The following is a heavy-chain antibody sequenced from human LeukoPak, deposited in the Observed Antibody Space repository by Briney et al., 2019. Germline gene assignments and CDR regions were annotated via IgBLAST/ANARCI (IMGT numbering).Heavy chain of an antibody. CDR1: GGSFSGYY. J-gene: IGHJ4*02. CDR3: ARDLRYCTNGVCYTSLSSDC. Sequence: SETLSLTCAAYGGSFSGYYWSWIRQPPGKGLEWIGEINHSGSTNYNPSLKSRVTISVDTSKNQFSLKLSSVTAADTAVYYCARDLRYCTNGVCYTSLSSDCWGQGTLVTVSS. V-gene: IGHV4-34*01. D-gene: IGHD2-8*01. CDR2: INHSGST.